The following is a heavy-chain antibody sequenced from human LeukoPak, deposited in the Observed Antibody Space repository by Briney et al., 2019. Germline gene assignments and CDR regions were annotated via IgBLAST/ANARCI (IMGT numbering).Heavy chain of an antibody. CDR3: ARDDYYGSGSIDY. Sequence: GGSLRLSCAASGFTFSSYWMSWVRQAPGKGLEWVANIKQDGSEKYYVDSVKGRFTISRDNAKNSLYLQMNSLRAEDTAVYYCARDDYYGSGSIDYWGQGTLVTVSS. D-gene: IGHD3-10*01. J-gene: IGHJ4*02. V-gene: IGHV3-7*01. CDR1: GFTFSSYW. CDR2: IKQDGSEK.